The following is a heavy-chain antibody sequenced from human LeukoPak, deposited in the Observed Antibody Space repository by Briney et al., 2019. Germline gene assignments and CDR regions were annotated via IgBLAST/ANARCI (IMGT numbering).Heavy chain of an antibody. V-gene: IGHV4-59*01. CDR3: AVEGWLRYAY. D-gene: IGHD5-24*01. CDR2: INYSGST. J-gene: IGHJ4*02. Sequence: SETLSLTCTVSGGSISSYYWSWIRQPPGKGLEWIGYINYSGSTNYNPSLKSRVTISVDTSKNQFSLKLSSVTAADTAVYYCAVEGWLRYAYWGQGTLVTVSS. CDR1: GGSISSYY.